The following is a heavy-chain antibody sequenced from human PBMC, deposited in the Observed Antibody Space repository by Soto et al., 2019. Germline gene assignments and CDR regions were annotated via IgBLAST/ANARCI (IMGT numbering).Heavy chain of an antibody. V-gene: IGHV3-30-3*01. Sequence: GGSLRLSCTASGLTFTSSSFHWVRQAPGKGLEWVAVISENGDRQYSTESVRGRFLISRDNSKNTVYLQMNSLRPEDTGVYFCARRLATTVSALGYWGQGALVTVSS. CDR2: ISENGDRQ. D-gene: IGHD4-17*01. J-gene: IGHJ4*02. CDR1: GLTFTSSS. CDR3: ARRLATTVSALGY.